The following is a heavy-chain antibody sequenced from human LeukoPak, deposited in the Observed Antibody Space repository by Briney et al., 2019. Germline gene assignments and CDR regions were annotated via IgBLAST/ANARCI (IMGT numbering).Heavy chain of an antibody. V-gene: IGHV3-23*01. CDR1: GFTFSSYA. CDR2: ISGSGGST. J-gene: IGHJ6*03. D-gene: IGHD6-6*01. Sequence: PGGSLRLSCAASGFTFSSYAMSWVRQAPGKGLEWVSAISGSGGSTYYADPVKGRFTISRDNSKNTLYLQMNSLRAEDTAVYCCARPPTGGYSSSPNNYYYYYYMDVWGKGTTVTVSS. CDR3: ARPPTGGYSSSPNNYYYYYYMDV.